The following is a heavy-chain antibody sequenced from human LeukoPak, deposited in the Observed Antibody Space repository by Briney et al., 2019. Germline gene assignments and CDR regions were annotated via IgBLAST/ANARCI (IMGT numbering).Heavy chain of an antibody. CDR3: ARDPGYSSGWDFDY. J-gene: IGHJ4*02. CDR2: INPNSGGT. Sequence: GASVTVSCKSSVYTFTGYYMHWVRQAPGQGLEWMGWINPNSGGTNYAQKFQGRVTMTRDTSISTAYMELSRLRSDDTAVYYCARDPGYSSGWDFDYWGQGTLVTVSS. CDR1: VYTFTGYY. V-gene: IGHV1-2*02. D-gene: IGHD6-19*01.